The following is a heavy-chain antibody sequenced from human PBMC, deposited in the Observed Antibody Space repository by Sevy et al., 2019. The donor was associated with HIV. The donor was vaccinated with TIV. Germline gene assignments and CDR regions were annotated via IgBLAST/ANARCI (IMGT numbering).Heavy chain of an antibody. CDR3: AKDLTGRCSSSSGDFDY. D-gene: IGHD6-6*01. CDR2: IRYDGSTK. V-gene: IGHV3-30*02. CDR1: GFTFSIYG. Sequence: GGSLRLSCAASGFTFSIYGMHWVRQAPGKGLEWVACIRYDGSTKYYADSVKGRFTISSDNSKNMHNLQMNILRAEDTAVYYCAKDLTGRCSSSSGDFDYWGQGTLVTVSS. J-gene: IGHJ4*02.